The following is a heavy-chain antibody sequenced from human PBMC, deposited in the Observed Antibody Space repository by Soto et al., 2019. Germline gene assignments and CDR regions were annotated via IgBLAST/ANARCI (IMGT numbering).Heavy chain of an antibody. CDR3: ARDRARSGYYEPYYYYGMDV. CDR1: GYTFTGYY. CDR2: INPNSGDT. V-gene: IGHV1-2*04. D-gene: IGHD3-3*01. Sequence: AASVKVSCKASGYTFTGYYMHWVRQAPGQGLEWMGWINPNSGDTNYAQKFQGWVTMTRDTSISTAYMELSRLRSDDTAVYYCARDRARSGYYEPYYYYGMDVWGQGTTVTVSS. J-gene: IGHJ6*02.